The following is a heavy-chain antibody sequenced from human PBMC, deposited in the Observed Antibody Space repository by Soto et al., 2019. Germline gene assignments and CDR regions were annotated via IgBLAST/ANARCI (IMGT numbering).Heavy chain of an antibody. D-gene: IGHD3-10*01. V-gene: IGHV4-4*03. CDR1: GGSISSSSW. CDR2: IYHSGTT. CDR3: ARRGDGSGSLHY. J-gene: IGHJ4*02. Sequence: QVQLQESGPGLVKPPGTLSLTCAVSGGSISSSSWWSWVRLPPGKGLEWIGEIYHSGTTNYNPSLKSRVTISVDKSKNQFSLKLSSVTAADTAVYYCARRGDGSGSLHYWGQGTLVTVSS.